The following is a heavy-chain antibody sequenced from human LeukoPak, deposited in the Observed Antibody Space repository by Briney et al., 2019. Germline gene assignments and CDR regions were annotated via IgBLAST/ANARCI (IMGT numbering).Heavy chain of an antibody. CDR2: IYSGGST. CDR3: ARETTVLGLDV. V-gene: IGHV3-66*01. CDR1: GFTVSSNY. J-gene: IGHJ6*02. Sequence: GGSLRLSCAASGFTVSSNYMSWVRQAPGKGLEWVSVIYSGGSTYYADSVKGRFTISRDNSKNTLYLQLNSLRAEDTAVYYCARETTVLGLDVWGQGTTVTVSS. D-gene: IGHD4-17*01.